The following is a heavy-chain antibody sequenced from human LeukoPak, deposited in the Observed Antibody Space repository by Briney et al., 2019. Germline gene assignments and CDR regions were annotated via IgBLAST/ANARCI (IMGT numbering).Heavy chain of an antibody. V-gene: IGHV4-34*01. CDR1: GGSFSGYY. Sequence: SETLSLTCAVYGGSFSGYYWSWIRQPPGKGLEWIGEINHSGSTNYNPSLKSRVTISVDKSKNQFSLKLSSVTAADTAVYYCAREETVGANRGTYFDYWGQGTLVTVSS. D-gene: IGHD1-26*01. CDR3: AREETVGANRGTYFDY. CDR2: INHSGST. J-gene: IGHJ4*02.